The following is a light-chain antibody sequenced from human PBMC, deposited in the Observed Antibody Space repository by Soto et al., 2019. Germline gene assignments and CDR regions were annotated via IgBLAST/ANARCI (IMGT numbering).Light chain of an antibody. CDR3: LQDSTYPLT. Sequence: DIPMTQSPSSLSASVGDRVTITCRASQDIRHDLRWYQQKPGEAPKRLIYNAATLERGVPSRFSGSGSGTEFTLTISSLQPDDFATYFCLQDSTYPLTFGGGTKLEI. J-gene: IGKJ4*01. V-gene: IGKV1-17*01. CDR1: QDIRHD. CDR2: NAA.